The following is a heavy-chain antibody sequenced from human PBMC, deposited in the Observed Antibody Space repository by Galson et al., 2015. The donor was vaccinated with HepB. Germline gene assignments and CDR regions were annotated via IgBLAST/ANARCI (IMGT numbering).Heavy chain of an antibody. CDR2: IYYSGST. CDR3: ARALYYYDSSGYYPLFDY. CDR1: GGSISSYY. Sequence: ETLSLTCTVSGGSISSYYWSWIRQPPGKGLEWIGYIYYSGSTNYNPSLKSRVTISVDTSKNQFSLKLSSVTAADTAVYYCARALYYYDSSGYYPLFDYWGQGTLVTVSS. D-gene: IGHD3-22*01. V-gene: IGHV4-59*01. J-gene: IGHJ4*02.